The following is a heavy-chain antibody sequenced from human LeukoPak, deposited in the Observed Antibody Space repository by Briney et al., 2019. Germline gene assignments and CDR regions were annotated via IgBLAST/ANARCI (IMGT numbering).Heavy chain of an antibody. CDR1: GGSIRSYY. J-gene: IGHJ4*02. CDR3: ARLKGYSSGWYPSYYFDY. D-gene: IGHD6-19*01. CDR2: INYSGST. Sequence: SETLSLTCTVSGGSIRSYYWSWIRQPPGKGLEWIGYINYSGSTNYNPSLKSRVTISVDTSKNQFSLKLSSVTAADTAVYYCARLKGYSSGWYPSYYFDYWGQGTLVTVSS. V-gene: IGHV4-59*08.